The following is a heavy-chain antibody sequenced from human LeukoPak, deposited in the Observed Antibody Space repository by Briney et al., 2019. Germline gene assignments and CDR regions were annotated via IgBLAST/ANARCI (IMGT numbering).Heavy chain of an antibody. J-gene: IGHJ4*02. Sequence: QTGGSLRLSCTASGFTFSRYAMNWVRQAPGKGLEWVSYISRSSSTIYYADSVKGRFTISRDNAKNSLYLQMNSLRDEDTAVYYCARDAYYYGSGSNFDYWGQGTLVTVSS. CDR1: GFTFSRYA. CDR2: ISRSSSTI. V-gene: IGHV3-48*02. CDR3: ARDAYYYGSGSNFDY. D-gene: IGHD3-10*01.